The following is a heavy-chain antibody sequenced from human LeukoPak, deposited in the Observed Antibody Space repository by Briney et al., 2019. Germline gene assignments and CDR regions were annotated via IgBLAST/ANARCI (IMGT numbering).Heavy chain of an antibody. CDR3: VKDQWQGYFDWSQSYSGAFDI. CDR1: GFTFSSYA. CDR2: ISGSGGST. Sequence: QAGGSLRLSCAASGFTFSSYAVSWVRQAPGKGLEWVSAISGSGGSTYYADSVKGRFTISRDNSKNTLYLQMNSLRAEDTAVYYCVKDQWQGYFDWSQSYSGAFDIWGQGTMVTVSS. J-gene: IGHJ3*02. D-gene: IGHD3-9*01. V-gene: IGHV3-23*01.